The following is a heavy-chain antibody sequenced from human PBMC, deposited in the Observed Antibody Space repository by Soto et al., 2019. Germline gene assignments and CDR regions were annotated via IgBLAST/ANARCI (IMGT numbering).Heavy chain of an antibody. J-gene: IGHJ6*03. CDR3: ARAQAVTTYYYYYMDV. Sequence: GGSLRLSCAASGFTVSSNYMSWVHQAPGKGLEWVSVIYSGGSTYYADSVKGRFTISRDNSKNTLYLQMNSLRAEDTAVYYCARAQAVTTYYYYYMDVWGKGTTVTVSS. CDR2: IYSGGST. CDR1: GFTVSSNY. D-gene: IGHD4-17*01. V-gene: IGHV3-66*01.